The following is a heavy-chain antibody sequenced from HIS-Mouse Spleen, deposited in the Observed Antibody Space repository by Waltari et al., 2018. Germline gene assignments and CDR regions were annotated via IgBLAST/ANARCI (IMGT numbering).Heavy chain of an antibody. J-gene: IGHJ4*02. CDR3: ARYRGYYGDY. V-gene: IGHV3-48*01. CDR1: GFTFSSYS. D-gene: IGHD3-22*01. CDR2: ISSSSTI. Sequence: EVQLVESGGGLVQPGGSLRLSCAASGFTFSSYSMNWVRQAPGKGLECVSYISSSSTIYYAESVKGRFTISRDNAKNSLYLQMNSLRAEDTAVYYCARYRGYYGDYWGQGTLVTVSS.